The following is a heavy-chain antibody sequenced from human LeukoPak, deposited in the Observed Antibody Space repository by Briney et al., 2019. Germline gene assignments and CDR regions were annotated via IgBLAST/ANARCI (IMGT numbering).Heavy chain of an antibody. CDR1: GFTFSSYS. Sequence: SGGSLRLSCVASGFTFSSYSMNWVRQAPGKGLEWVSSISSSSSYIYYADSVKGRFTISRDNAKNSLYLQMNSLRAEDTAVYYCARGPSGDGSLSYFDYWGQGTLVTVSS. J-gene: IGHJ4*02. CDR2: ISSSSSYI. CDR3: ARGPSGDGSLSYFDY. D-gene: IGHD3-10*01. V-gene: IGHV3-21*01.